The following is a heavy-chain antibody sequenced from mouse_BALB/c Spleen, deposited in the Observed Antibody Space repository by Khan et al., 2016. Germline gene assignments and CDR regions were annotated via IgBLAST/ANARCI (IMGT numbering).Heavy chain of an antibody. Sequence: QVQLKESGAELARPGASVKLSCKASGYTFTSYWRQWVKKRPGRGLEGIGAIYPGDGDTRYTQKFKGKATLTSDKSSSTAYFQLSSLASEDSAVYYCASYYGSSDDYFDYWGQGTTLTVSS. V-gene: IGHV1-87*01. J-gene: IGHJ2*01. CDR2: IYPGDGDT. CDR3: ASYYGSSDDYFDY. D-gene: IGHD1-1*01. CDR1: GYTFTSYW.